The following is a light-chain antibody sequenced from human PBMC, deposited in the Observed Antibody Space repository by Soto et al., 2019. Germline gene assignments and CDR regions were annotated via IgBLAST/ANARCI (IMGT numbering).Light chain of an antibody. Sequence: DIQMTQSPSSLSASVGDRVTITCRASQSISNYLNWYQQKPGKAPKLLIYAASSLQSGVPSRFSGSGSGTDFTLTINSLHPEDFATYYCQQSYSTPRKLTFGGGTKVEIK. CDR3: QQSYSTPRKLT. CDR1: QSISNY. CDR2: AAS. J-gene: IGKJ4*01. V-gene: IGKV1-39*01.